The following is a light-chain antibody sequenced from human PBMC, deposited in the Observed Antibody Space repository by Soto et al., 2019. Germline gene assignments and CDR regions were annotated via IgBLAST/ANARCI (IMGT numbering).Light chain of an antibody. CDR3: SSYTSTRTYV. J-gene: IGLJ1*01. CDR1: NSNIGAGYD. CDR2: GNS. V-gene: IGLV1-40*01. Sequence: QSVLTQPPSVSGAPGQRVTISCTGSNSNIGAGYDVHWYQQLPGTAPKLLIYGNSNRPSGVPDRFSGSKSGTSASLTITGLQAEDEADYYCSSYTSTRTYVFGTGTKVTVL.